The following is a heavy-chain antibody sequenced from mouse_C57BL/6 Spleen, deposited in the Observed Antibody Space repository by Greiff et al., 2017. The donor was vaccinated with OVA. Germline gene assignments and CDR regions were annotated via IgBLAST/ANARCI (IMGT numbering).Heavy chain of an antibody. D-gene: IGHD2-1*01. J-gene: IGHJ1*03. V-gene: IGHV5-4*01. Sequence: DVKLVESGGGLVKPGGSLKLSCAASGFTFSSYAMSWVRQTPEKRLEWVATISDGGSYTYYPDNVKGRFTISRDNAKNNLYLQMSHLKSEDTAMYYCARDLLGHYWYFDVWGTGTTVTVSS. CDR1: GFTFSSYA. CDR3: ARDLLGHYWYFDV. CDR2: ISDGGSYT.